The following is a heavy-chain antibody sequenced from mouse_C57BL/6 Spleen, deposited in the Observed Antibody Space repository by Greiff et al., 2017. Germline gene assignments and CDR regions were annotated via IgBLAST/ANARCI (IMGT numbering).Heavy chain of an antibody. CDR2: IWTGGGT. D-gene: IGHD2-3*01. CDR3: ARTFYDGYHYYAMDY. J-gene: IGHJ4*01. Sequence: QVQLKQSGPGLVAPSQSLSITCTVSGFSLTSYAISWVRQPPGKGLEWLGVIWTGGGTNYNSALKSRLSISKDNSKSQVFLKMNSLQTDDTARYYCARTFYDGYHYYAMDYWGQGTSVTVSS. V-gene: IGHV2-9-1*01. CDR1: GFSLTSYA.